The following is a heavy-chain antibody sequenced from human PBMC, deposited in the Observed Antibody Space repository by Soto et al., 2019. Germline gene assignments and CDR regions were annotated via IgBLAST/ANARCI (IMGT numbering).Heavy chain of an antibody. CDR3: ARDHLGAYHAFDI. D-gene: IGHD7-27*01. Sequence: SETLSLTCAVSGGSISSGGYSWSWVRQPPGKGLEWIGYIYHSGSTYYNPSLKSRVTISVDRSKNQFSLKLSSVTAADTAVYYCARDHLGAYHAFDIWGQGTMVTVS. CDR2: IYHSGST. V-gene: IGHV4-30-2*01. CDR1: GGSISSGGYS. J-gene: IGHJ3*02.